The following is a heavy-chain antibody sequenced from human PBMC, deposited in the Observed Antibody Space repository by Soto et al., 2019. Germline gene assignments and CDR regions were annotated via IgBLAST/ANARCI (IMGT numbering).Heavy chain of an antibody. CDR1: GFTFGDHA. J-gene: IGHJ4*02. D-gene: IGHD4-4*01. CDR2: IRSKAYGGTT. V-gene: IGHV3-49*04. Sequence: GRYLRLSCTGSGFTFGDHAMTWVRQAPGRGLEWVGFIRSKAYGGTTEYAASGEGRFTISRDDSRTIAYLQMSSPKIEDTAVYYCARGGFRYSNYDYGCQGSPGTFSS. CDR3: ARGGFRYSNYDY.